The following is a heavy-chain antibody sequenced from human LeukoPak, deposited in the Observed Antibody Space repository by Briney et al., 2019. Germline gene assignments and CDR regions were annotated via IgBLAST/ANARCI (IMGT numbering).Heavy chain of an antibody. Sequence: PSETLSLTCTVSGYSISSGYYWGWIRQPPGKGLEWIGSIYHSGSTYYNPSLKSRVTISVDTSKNQFSLKLSSVTAADTAVYYCARDAMMEGDDYWGQGTLVTVSS. CDR2: IYHSGST. J-gene: IGHJ4*02. CDR1: GYSISSGYY. V-gene: IGHV4-38-2*02. D-gene: IGHD2-2*01. CDR3: ARDAMMEGDDY.